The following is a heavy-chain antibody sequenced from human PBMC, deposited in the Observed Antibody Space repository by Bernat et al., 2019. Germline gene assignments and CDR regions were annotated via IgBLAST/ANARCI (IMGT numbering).Heavy chain of an antibody. CDR2: ISGSGGST. CDR1: GFTFSSYA. CDR3: ARNAGDYDFWSGYYLPHHFDY. D-gene: IGHD3-3*01. Sequence: EVQLVESGGGLVQPGGSLRLSCAASGFTFSSYAMSWVRQAPGKGLEWVSAISGSGGSTYYADSVKGRFTISRDNSKNTLYLQMNSLRAEDTAVYYCARNAGDYDFWSGYYLPHHFDYWGQGTLVTVSS. J-gene: IGHJ4*02. V-gene: IGHV3-23*04.